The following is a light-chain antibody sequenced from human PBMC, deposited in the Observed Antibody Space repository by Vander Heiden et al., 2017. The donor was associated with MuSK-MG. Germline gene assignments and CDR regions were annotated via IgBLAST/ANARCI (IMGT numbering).Light chain of an antibody. J-gene: IGKJ2*01. V-gene: IGKV1-39*01. Sequence: IQMTHPPPPLLAPVADRVTTTCRPRRSISSYVNWYQQKPGEAPKLLIYAAYSKQSGVPSRFSGRGSETDFTLSISVQHPEDFATYYYQQNYNTPYTFGQGTKLEIK. CDR3: QQNYNTPYT. CDR2: AAY. CDR1: RSISSY.